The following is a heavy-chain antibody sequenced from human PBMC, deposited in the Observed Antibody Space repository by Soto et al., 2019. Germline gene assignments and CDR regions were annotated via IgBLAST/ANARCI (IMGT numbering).Heavy chain of an antibody. CDR2: ITISGNYI. J-gene: IGHJ5*02. CDR3: AKVGVLRSNFRWFDL. Sequence: EGQLVESWGGLVKPGGSLRLSCAASGFAFQTYTMEWLRQPPGKGLECVSSITISGNYIYYADSVNGRFTISRDNGRNSVYLQMNSLRAEDTAVYYCAKVGVLRSNFRWFDLWGQGTLVTVSS. D-gene: IGHD2-8*01. CDR1: GFAFQTYT. V-gene: IGHV3-21*01.